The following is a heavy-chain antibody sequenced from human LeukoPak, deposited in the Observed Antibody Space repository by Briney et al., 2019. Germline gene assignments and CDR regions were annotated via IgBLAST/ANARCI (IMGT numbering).Heavy chain of an antibody. J-gene: IGHJ4*02. CDR3: ARVVDYGDYHFDY. D-gene: IGHD4-17*01. CDR1: GFTFDDYG. V-gene: IGHV3-20*04. Sequence: GGSLRLSCAASGFTFDDYGMSWVRQAPGQGLEWVSGINWNGGSTGYADSVKGRFTISRDNAKNSPYLQMNSLRAEDTALYYCARVVDYGDYHFDYWGQGTLVTVSS. CDR2: INWNGGST.